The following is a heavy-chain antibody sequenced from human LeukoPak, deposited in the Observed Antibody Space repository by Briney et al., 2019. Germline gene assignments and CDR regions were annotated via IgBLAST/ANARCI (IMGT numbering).Heavy chain of an antibody. V-gene: IGHV4-39*07. J-gene: IGHJ6*03. CDR2: INHSGST. CDR1: GGSISSSAYH. D-gene: IGHD3-3*01. CDR3: ARGVRPVYYDFWSGGGRAYYYYYMDV. Sequence: PSETLSLTCTVSGGSISSSAYHWGRIRQPPGKGLEWIGEINHSGSTNYNPSLKNRVTISVDTSKNQFSLKLSSVTAADTAVYYCARGVRPVYYDFWSGGGRAYYYYYMDVWGKGTTVTVSS.